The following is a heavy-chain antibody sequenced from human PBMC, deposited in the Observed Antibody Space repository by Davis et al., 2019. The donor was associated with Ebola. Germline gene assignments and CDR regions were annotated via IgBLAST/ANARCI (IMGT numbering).Heavy chain of an antibody. V-gene: IGHV3-11*04. CDR1: GFTFSDYY. D-gene: IGHD2-2*01. J-gene: IGHJ4*02. Sequence: GESLKISCAASGFTFSDYYMSWIRQAPGKGLEWVSYISSGSTTLKYADSVKGRFTISRDNAKNSLYLQMNSLRDEETAVYYCARSLGDVVLVPAALVPDYWGQGTLVTVSS. CDR3: ARSLGDVVLVPAALVPDY. CDR2: ISSGSTTL.